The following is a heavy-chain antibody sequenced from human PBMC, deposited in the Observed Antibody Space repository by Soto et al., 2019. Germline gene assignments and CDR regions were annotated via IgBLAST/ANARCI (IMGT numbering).Heavy chain of an antibody. Sequence: VASVKVSCKASGYTFTSYGISWVRQAPGQGLEWMGWISAYNGNTNYAQKLQGRVTMTTDTSTSTAYIELRSLSSDDTAVYYCARVGLYSSSWLAFDIWGQGTMVTVSS. CDR2: ISAYNGNT. J-gene: IGHJ3*02. D-gene: IGHD6-13*01. V-gene: IGHV1-18*01. CDR3: ARVGLYSSSWLAFDI. CDR1: GYTFTSYG.